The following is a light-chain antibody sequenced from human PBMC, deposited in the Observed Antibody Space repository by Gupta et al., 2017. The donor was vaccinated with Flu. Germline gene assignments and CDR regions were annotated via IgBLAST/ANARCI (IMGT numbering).Light chain of an antibody. CDR1: SSNIGNNY. V-gene: IGLV1-51*02. CDR3: GTWDSSLSAVV. Sequence: QSVLTQPPSVSAAPGQKVTISCSGSSSNIGNNYVSGDQQLPGTAPKLLIYENNKRPSGMPDRFSGSKSGTSATLGITGLQTGDEADYYCGTWDSSLSAVVFGGGTKLTVL. J-gene: IGLJ2*01. CDR2: ENN.